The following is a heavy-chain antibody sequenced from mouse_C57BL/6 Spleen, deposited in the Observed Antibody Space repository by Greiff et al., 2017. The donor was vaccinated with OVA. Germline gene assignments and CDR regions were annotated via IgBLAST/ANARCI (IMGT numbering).Heavy chain of an antibody. V-gene: IGHV5-16*01. CDR3: ARDGGSSYWYFDV. Sequence: DVHLVESEGGLVQPGRSMKLSCTASGFTFSDYYMAWVRQVPEKGLEWVANINYDGSSTYYLDSLKSRFIISRDNAKNILYLQMSSLKSEDTATYYCARDGGSSYWYFDVWGTGTTVTVSS. J-gene: IGHJ1*03. CDR1: GFTFSDYY. CDR2: INYDGSST. D-gene: IGHD1-1*01.